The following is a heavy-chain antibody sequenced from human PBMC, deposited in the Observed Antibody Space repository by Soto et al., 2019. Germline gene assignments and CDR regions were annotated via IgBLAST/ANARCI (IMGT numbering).Heavy chain of an antibody. Sequence: GGSLRLSCAASGFRFSDYYMSWTRQTPGGGLEWLSYISDSGYYTSYADSVEGRFTVSRDNAENSLYLQMNSLSAEDTAVYYCARDHLLGSRAFDIWGQGTMVTVSS. V-gene: IGHV3-11*06. J-gene: IGHJ3*02. D-gene: IGHD1-26*01. CDR1: GFRFSDYY. CDR3: ARDHLLGSRAFDI. CDR2: ISDSGYYT.